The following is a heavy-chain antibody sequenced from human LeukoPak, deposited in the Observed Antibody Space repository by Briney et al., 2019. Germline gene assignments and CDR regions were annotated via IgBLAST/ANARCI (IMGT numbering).Heavy chain of an antibody. Sequence: QPGGSLRLSCAAPGFTFSSHAMNWVRQAPGKGLEWVSGISGSGGSTYYADSVKGRFTISRDNSKNTLYLQMNSLRAEDTAVYYCAKDLYGDYVVDYWGQGTLVTVSS. CDR1: GFTFSSHA. D-gene: IGHD4-17*01. CDR2: ISGSGGST. J-gene: IGHJ4*02. V-gene: IGHV3-23*01. CDR3: AKDLYGDYVVDY.